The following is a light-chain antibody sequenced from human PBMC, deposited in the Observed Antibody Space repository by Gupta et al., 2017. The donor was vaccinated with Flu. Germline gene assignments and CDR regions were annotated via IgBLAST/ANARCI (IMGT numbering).Light chain of an antibody. CDR1: QSVDSNY. Sequence: VLTQSPGTLSLSPGDRATLSCRASQSVDSNYLAWYQQRPGQAPRLLIYATSSRATGIPDRFRGSGSGTDFNLTINKLAPEDVALDYCQHEGSSILTCGQGTQVDIK. CDR3: QHEGSSILT. V-gene: IGKV3-20*01. CDR2: ATS. J-gene: IGKJ5*01.